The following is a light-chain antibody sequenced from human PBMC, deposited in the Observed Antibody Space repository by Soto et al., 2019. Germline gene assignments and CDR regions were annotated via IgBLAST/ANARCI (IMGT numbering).Light chain of an antibody. CDR3: PKYSSVPV. V-gene: IGKV1-27*01. CDR1: QGIRNF. J-gene: IGKJ3*01. Sequence: DIQMTQSPTSLSASVGDRVTITCRASQGIRNFVAWYQQKPGKAPKLLIYAASTLQSGVPSRFSGSGSGTDFTLTLNRLQPEDVATYSCPKYSSVPVFSPGTKVEIK. CDR2: AAS.